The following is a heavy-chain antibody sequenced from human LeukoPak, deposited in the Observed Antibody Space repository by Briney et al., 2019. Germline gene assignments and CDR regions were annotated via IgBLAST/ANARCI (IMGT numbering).Heavy chain of an antibody. J-gene: IGHJ6*02. D-gene: IGHD6-19*01. CDR2: ISWNSGSI. Sequence: GGSLRLSCAASGFTFDDYAMHWVRQAPGKGLEWGSGISWNSGSIGYADSVKGRFTISRDNAKNSLYLQMNSLRAEDTALYYCAKDLYSSGWSDYYYYGMDVWGQGTMVTVSS. CDR1: GFTFDDYA. CDR3: AKDLYSSGWSDYYYYGMDV. V-gene: IGHV3-9*01.